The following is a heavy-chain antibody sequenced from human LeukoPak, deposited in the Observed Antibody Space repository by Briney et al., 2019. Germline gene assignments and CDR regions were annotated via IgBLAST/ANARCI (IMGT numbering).Heavy chain of an antibody. J-gene: IGHJ4*02. CDR2: ISGSGGST. CDR1: GFTFSSYA. D-gene: IGHD3-16*02. V-gene: IGHV3-23*01. CDR3: AKDQYYDYVWGSYRYDYFDY. Sequence: GGSLRLSCAASGFTFSSYAMSWVRQAPGKGLEWVSAISGSGGSTYYADSVKGRFTISRDNSKNTLYLQMNSLRAEDTAVYYCAKDQYYDYVWGSYRYDYFDYWGQGTLVTASS.